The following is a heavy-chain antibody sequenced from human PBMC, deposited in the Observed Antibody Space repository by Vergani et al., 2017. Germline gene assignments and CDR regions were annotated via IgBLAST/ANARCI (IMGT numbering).Heavy chain of an antibody. J-gene: IGHJ6*03. D-gene: IGHD4-17*01. Sequence: QVQLVQSGAEVKKPGSSVKVSCKASGGTFSSYAISWVRQAPGQGLEWMGGIIPIFGTANYAQKFQGRVTITADESTSTAYMEPSSLRSEDTAVYYCARGLTVTTLSYYYYMDVWGKGTTVTVSS. CDR3: ARGLTVTTLSYYYYMDV. V-gene: IGHV1-69*01. CDR1: GGTFSSYA. CDR2: IIPIFGTA.